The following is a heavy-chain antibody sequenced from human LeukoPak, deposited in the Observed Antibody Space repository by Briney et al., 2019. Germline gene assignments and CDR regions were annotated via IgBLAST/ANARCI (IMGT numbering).Heavy chain of an antibody. V-gene: IGHV1-18*01. CDR2: ISAYNGNT. CDR3: ARSYDYVWGSYRYPTRDY. J-gene: IGHJ4*02. Sequence: ASVKVSCKASGYTFTSYGISWVRQAPGQGLEWMGWISAYNGNTNYAQKLQGRVTMTTDTSTSTAYMELSSLRSEDTAVYYCARSYDYVWGSYRYPTRDYWGQGTLVTVSS. CDR1: GYTFTSYG. D-gene: IGHD3-16*02.